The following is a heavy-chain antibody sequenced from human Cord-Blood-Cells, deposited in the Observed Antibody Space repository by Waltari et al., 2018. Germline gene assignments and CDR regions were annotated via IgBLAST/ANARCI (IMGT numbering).Heavy chain of an antibody. CDR3: ARLNWNYAFDI. D-gene: IGHD1-7*01. CDR1: GGSISSSSYY. Sequence: QLQLQESGPGLVKPSETLSLTCTVSGGSISSSSYYWGWIRQPPGKGLEWIGSIYYSGSTYYHPSLKSRVTISVDTSKNQFSLKLSSVTAADTAVYYCARLNWNYAFDIWGQGTMVTVSS. V-gene: IGHV4-39*01. J-gene: IGHJ3*02. CDR2: IYYSGST.